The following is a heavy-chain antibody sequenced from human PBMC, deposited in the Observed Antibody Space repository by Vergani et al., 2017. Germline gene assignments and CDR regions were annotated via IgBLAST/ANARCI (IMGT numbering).Heavy chain of an antibody. D-gene: IGHD3-10*01. CDR1: GFTFDTYT. CDR2: ISSGGGDI. CDR3: TTAWGLYYLHGEYFQY. J-gene: IGHJ1*01. Sequence: EVQLLESGGGLVQPGGSRRLSCAGSGFTFDTYTMAYVRQAPGKGLEWVATISSGGGDIFYADSVKGRFTISRDNSKSTLFLQMNSLKDEDTAVYYCTTAWGLYYLHGEYFQYWGRCTLVSVSS. V-gene: IGHV3-23*01.